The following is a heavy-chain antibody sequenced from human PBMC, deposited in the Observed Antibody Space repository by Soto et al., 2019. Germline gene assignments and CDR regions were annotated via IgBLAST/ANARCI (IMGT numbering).Heavy chain of an antibody. D-gene: IGHD1-26*01. Sequence: EVHLLESGGALVQPGGSLRLSCAASGFTFSSCAMGWVRQAPGKGLEWVSDIIDSGGSTYYADAVKGRFTISRDNSKSTLYLQMTSLRGEDTAVYYCGKGRSYYYYYGVDVWGQGTTVTVSS. CDR1: GFTFSSCA. CDR3: GKGRSYYYYYGVDV. V-gene: IGHV3-23*01. J-gene: IGHJ6*02. CDR2: IIDSGGST.